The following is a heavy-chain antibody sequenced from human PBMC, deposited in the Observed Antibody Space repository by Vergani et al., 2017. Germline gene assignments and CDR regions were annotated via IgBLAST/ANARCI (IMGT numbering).Heavy chain of an antibody. Sequence: QVQLQESGPGLVKPSETLSLTCTVSGGSISSYYWSWIRQPPGKGLEWIGYIYYSGSTNYNPSLKSRVTISVDTSKNQFSLKLSSVTAADTAVYYCARRRGYTYGYYYYYMDVWGKGP. J-gene: IGHJ6*03. CDR2: IYYSGST. CDR1: GGSISSYY. D-gene: IGHD5-18*01. CDR3: ARRRGYTYGYYYYYMDV. V-gene: IGHV4-59*01.